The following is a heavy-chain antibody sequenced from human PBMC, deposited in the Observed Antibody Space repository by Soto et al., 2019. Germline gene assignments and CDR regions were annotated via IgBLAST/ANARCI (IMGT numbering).Heavy chain of an antibody. CDR2: MNPNSGNT. Sequence: QVQLVQSGAEVKKPGASVKVSCKASGYTFTSYDINWVRQATGQGLEWMGWMNPNSGNTGYAQKFQGRVTMTRNTSISTAHMELSSLRSEDTAVYYCARGPSVVVVAATGRPPPFDPWGQGTLVTVSS. J-gene: IGHJ5*02. CDR3: ARGPSVVVVAATGRPPPFDP. CDR1: GYTFTSYD. V-gene: IGHV1-8*01. D-gene: IGHD2-15*01.